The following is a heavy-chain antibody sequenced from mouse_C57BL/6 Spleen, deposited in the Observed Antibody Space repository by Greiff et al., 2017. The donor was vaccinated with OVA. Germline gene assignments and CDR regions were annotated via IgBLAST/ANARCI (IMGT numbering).Heavy chain of an antibody. Sequence: VKLQQSGPELVKPGASVKISCKASGYAFSSSWMNWVKQRPGKGLEWIGRIYPGDGDTNYNGKFKGKATLTADKSSSTAYMQLSSLTSEDSAVYFCADGGYYFDYWGQGTTLTVSS. CDR3: ADGGYYFDY. CDR2: IYPGDGDT. J-gene: IGHJ2*01. CDR1: GYAFSSSW. V-gene: IGHV1-82*01. D-gene: IGHD2-3*01.